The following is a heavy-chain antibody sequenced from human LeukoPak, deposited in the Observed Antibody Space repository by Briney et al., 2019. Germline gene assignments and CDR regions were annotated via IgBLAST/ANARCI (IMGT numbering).Heavy chain of an antibody. V-gene: IGHV1-2*06. D-gene: IGHD6-6*01. J-gene: IGHJ4*02. CDR2: INPNSGGT. CDR1: GYTFTGYY. CDR3: AAASPYSSSSGFDY. Sequence: ASVKVSCKASGYTFTGYYMHWVRQAPGQGLEWMGRINPNSGGTNYAQKFQGRVTMTRDTSISTAYMELSRLRSDDTAEYYCAAASPYSSSSGFDYWGQGTLVTVSS.